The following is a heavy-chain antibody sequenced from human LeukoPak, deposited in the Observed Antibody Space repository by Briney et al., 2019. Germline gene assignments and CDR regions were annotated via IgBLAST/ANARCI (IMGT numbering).Heavy chain of an antibody. CDR1: GYSFTSYW. D-gene: IGHD3-22*01. Sequence: GESLKISCKGSGYSFTSYWIGWVRQMPGKGLEWMGIIYPGDSDTRYSPSFQGQVTISADKSTTTAYLQWSSLKASDTAMYYCARRTYYYDSSGSFFDYWGQGTLVTVSS. J-gene: IGHJ4*02. CDR3: ARRTYYYDSSGSFFDY. CDR2: IYPGDSDT. V-gene: IGHV5-51*01.